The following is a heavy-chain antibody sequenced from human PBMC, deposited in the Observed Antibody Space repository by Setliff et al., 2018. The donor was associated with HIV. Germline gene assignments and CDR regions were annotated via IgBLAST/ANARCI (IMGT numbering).Heavy chain of an antibody. D-gene: IGHD1-1*01. J-gene: IGHJ4*02. Sequence: ASVKVSCKASGGTFSSYAISWVRQAPGQGLEWMGGIIPIFGTANYAQKFQGRVTITTDESTSTAYMELSRLRSDDTAVYYCARATEAGTIDYWGQGTRVTVPQ. CDR2: IIPIFGTA. CDR1: GGTFSSYA. V-gene: IGHV1-69*05. CDR3: ARATEAGTIDY.